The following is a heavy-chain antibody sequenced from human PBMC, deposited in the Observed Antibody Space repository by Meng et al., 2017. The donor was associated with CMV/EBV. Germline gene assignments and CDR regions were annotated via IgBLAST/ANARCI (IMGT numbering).Heavy chain of an antibody. V-gene: IGHV3-30*02. CDR1: GFTFSSYG. D-gene: IGHD3-3*01. CDR3: AKLPYDFWSGYYSGYYHYGMDV. CDR2: IRYDGSNK. J-gene: IGHJ6*02. Sequence: GGSLRLSCAASGFTFSSYGMHWVRQAPGKGLEWVAFIRYDGSNKYYADSVKGRFTISRDNSKNTLYLQMNSLRAEDTAVYYCAKLPYDFWSGYYSGYYHYGMDVWGQGTTVTVSS.